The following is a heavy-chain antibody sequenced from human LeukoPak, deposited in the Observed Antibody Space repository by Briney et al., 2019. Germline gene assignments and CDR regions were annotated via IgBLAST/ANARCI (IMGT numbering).Heavy chain of an antibody. CDR1: GYAFNSYG. J-gene: IGHJ6*03. Sequence: GGSLRLSCAASGYAFNSYGTHWVRQAPGKGLEWVAAMSYDGNNRYYAESVRGRFTISKDKSRNTVFLQMTSLTAEDTSVYFCARPGLVVLPDGLMTPHDYYYMDVWGKGTTVIVS. V-gene: IGHV3-30*03. D-gene: IGHD2-8*02. CDR3: ARPGLVVLPDGLMTPHDYYYMDV. CDR2: MSYDGNNR.